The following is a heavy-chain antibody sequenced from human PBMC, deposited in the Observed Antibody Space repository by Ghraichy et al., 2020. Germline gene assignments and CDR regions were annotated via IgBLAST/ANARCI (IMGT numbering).Heavy chain of an antibody. D-gene: IGHD1-1*01. Sequence: GGSLRLSCAASGFTFSSYSMNWVRQAPGKGLEWVSYISSSSSTIYYADSVKGRFTISRDNAKNSLYLQMNSLRDEDTAVYYCARGGKLDHYYGMDVWGQGTTVTVSS. CDR2: ISSSSSTI. CDR3: ARGGKLDHYYGMDV. J-gene: IGHJ6*02. V-gene: IGHV3-48*02. CDR1: GFTFSSYS.